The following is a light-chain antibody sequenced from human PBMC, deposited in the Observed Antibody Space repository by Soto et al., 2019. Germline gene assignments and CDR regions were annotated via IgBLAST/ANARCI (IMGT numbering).Light chain of an antibody. Sequence: EIVMTQSPATLSVSPGERATLSCRASQSVSSNLAWYQQKPGQTPKLLIYVASTRATGIPARFSGSGSGTEFTLTISSLQSEDFAVYYCQQYNDWPPQLTFGGGTKVEFK. CDR2: VAS. V-gene: IGKV3-15*01. J-gene: IGKJ4*01. CDR3: QQYNDWPPQLT. CDR1: QSVSSN.